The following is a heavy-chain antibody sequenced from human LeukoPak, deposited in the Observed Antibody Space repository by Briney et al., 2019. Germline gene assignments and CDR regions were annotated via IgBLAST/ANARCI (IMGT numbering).Heavy chain of an antibody. CDR3: ARHSTGNWFDP. Sequence: SETLSLTCTVSGGSISSYYWSWIRQPPGKGLEWIGYIYYSGSTNYNPSLKSRVPISVDRSKTQFSLKLSSVTAADTAVYYCARHSTGNWFDPWGQGTLVTVSS. CDR2: IYYSGST. CDR1: GGSISSYY. V-gene: IGHV4-59*08. D-gene: IGHD4-11*01. J-gene: IGHJ5*02.